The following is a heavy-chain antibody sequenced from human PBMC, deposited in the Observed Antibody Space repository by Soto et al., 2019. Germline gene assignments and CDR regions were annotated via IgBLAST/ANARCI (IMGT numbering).Heavy chain of an antibody. J-gene: IGHJ5*02. CDR3: ARAPRSSPWFDH. CDR2: ISDYNGNT. V-gene: IGHV1-18*01. Sequence: QVQLVQSGAEVKKPGASVTVSCNASGYTFTTYGITWVRQAPGQGLEWMGWISDYNGNTNYAQKFQGRVTVTIDTSTDTAYMELRSLRSDDTAVYYCARAPRSSPWFDHWGQGTLVTVSS. CDR1: GYTFTTYG.